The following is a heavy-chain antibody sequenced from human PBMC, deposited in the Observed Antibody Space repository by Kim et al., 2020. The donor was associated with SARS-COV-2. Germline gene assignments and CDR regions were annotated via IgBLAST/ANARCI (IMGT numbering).Heavy chain of an antibody. D-gene: IGHD1-26*01. Sequence: SVKGRFTISRDKSKNQLYLQMNSRRADDTAVYCCAKDRGWERRSAGGVDYWGQGTLVTVSS. V-gene: IGHV3-23*01. J-gene: IGHJ4*02. CDR3: AKDRGWERRSAGGVDY.